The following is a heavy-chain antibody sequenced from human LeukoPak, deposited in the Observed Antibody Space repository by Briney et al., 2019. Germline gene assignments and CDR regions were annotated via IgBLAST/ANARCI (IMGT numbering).Heavy chain of an antibody. CDR3: TTSLYYRFDI. D-gene: IGHD3-10*01. J-gene: IGHJ3*02. CDR2: IKSQAEGGTT. Sequence: GGSLRLSCAASGFTFNDAWMSWVRQAPGKGLDWVGRIKSQAEGGTTDYAAPVKGRFSISRDDSKNTLYLQMNSLKSEDTAVYYCTTSLYYRFDIWGQGTMVTVSS. V-gene: IGHV3-15*01. CDR1: GFTFNDAW.